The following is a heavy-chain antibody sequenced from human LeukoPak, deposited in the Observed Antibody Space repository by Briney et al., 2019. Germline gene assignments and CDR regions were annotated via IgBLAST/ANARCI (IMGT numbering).Heavy chain of an antibody. CDR2: IYYGGST. Sequence: SDTLSLTCAVSGYSISSSNWWGWIRQPPGKGLEWIGYIYYGGSTYYNPSLKSRVTMSVDTSKNQFSLTLISVTAVDTAVYYCARKPPALGYFDFWGQGTLVTVSS. CDR3: ARKPPALGYFDF. V-gene: IGHV4-28*01. D-gene: IGHD3-16*02. J-gene: IGHJ4*02. CDR1: GYSISSSNW.